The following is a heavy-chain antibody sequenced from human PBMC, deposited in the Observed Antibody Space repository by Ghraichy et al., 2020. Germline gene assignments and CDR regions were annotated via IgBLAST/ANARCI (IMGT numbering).Heavy chain of an antibody. CDR1: GFTVSSNY. J-gene: IGHJ4*02. CDR2: IYSGGST. Sequence: GGSLRLSCAASGFTVSSNYMSWVRQAPGKGLEWVSVIYSGGSTYYADSVKGRFTISRDNSKNTLYLQMNSLRAEDTAVYYCARGFFVSSSPFDYWGQGTLVTVSS. CDR3: ARGFFVSSSPFDY. D-gene: IGHD6-13*01. V-gene: IGHV3-66*02.